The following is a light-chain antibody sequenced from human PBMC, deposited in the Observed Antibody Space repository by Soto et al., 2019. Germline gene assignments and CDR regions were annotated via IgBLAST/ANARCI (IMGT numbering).Light chain of an antibody. CDR2: EVS. Sequence: DIVMTQTPLSLSVTPGQPASISCKSSQSLLHSDGKTYLSWYLQRSGQPPQLLIHEVSNRFSGVPYRFSGRGSGKDFTLEISRVEAEDVGIYYCMQSIQLPRTFGQGTKVEIK. J-gene: IGKJ1*01. CDR1: QSLLHSDGKTY. CDR3: MQSIQLPRT. V-gene: IGKV2D-29*01.